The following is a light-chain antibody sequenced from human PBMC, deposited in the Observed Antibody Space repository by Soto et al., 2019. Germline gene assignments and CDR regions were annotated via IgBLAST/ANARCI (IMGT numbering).Light chain of an antibody. V-gene: IGKV3-20*01. CDR2: DAS. CDR1: ESVRDNF. Sequence: EIELTQSPATVSASPGGRSSLSYRARESVRDNFLPWSRQKRGQPPGPLIYDASSRATGLSDRCSRRGSGTDFNLTMSRLEPQDWAVYYCQQYCSSTWRCGKGTKVYIK. CDR3: QQYCSSTWR. J-gene: IGKJ1*01.